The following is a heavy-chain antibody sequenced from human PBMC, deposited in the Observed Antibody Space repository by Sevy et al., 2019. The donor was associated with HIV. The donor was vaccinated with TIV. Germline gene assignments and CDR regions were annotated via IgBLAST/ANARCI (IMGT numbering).Heavy chain of an antibody. CDR2: IRYDGSNK. V-gene: IGHV3-30*02. J-gene: IGHJ4*02. CDR1: GFTFSSYG. CDR3: ANDSVVVAAFDY. D-gene: IGHD2-15*01. Sequence: GGSLRLSCAASGFTFSSYGMHWVRQAPGKGLEWVAFIRYDGSNKYYADSVKGRFTISRDNSKNTLYLQMNSLRAEDTAVYYCANDSVVVAAFDYWGQGTLVTVSS.